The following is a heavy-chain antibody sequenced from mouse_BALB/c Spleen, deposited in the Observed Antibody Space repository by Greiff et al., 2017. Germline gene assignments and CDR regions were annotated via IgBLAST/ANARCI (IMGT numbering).Heavy chain of an antibody. CDR2: ISTYYGDA. J-gene: IGHJ2*01. Sequence: VQLQQSGAELVRPGVSVKISCKGSGYTFTDYAMHWVKQSHAKSLEWIGVISTYYGDASYNQKFKGKATMTVDKSSSTAYMELARLTSEDSAIYYCARKGLDYYGSSYDYFDYWGQGTTLTVSS. CDR3: ARKGLDYYGSSYDYFDY. V-gene: IGHV1S137*01. CDR1: GYTFTDYA. D-gene: IGHD1-1*01.